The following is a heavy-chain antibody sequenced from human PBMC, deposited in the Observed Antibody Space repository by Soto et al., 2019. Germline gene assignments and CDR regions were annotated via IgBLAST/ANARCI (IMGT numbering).Heavy chain of an antibody. J-gene: IGHJ4*02. V-gene: IGHV3-74*01. D-gene: IGHD2-15*01. CDR1: GIDLSIYW. CDR3: TKDTFGGRDS. Sequence: EAQLVESGGGLVQPGGSLRLSCTGSGIDLSIYWMHWVRQAPGKGLVWVSRINPEGTTISYADSVKGRFTISRDNAENTHFLHMNSLSAEDTGVYYCTKDTFGGRDSWGQGTLVTVSS. CDR2: INPEGTTI.